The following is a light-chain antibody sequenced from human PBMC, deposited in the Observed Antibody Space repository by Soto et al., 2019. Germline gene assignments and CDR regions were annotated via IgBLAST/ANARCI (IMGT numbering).Light chain of an antibody. V-gene: IGLV2-14*01. CDR2: EVN. CDR1: SSDVGGYNH. Sequence: QPVLTQPASVSGSPGQSITISCTGTSSDVGGYNHVSWYQQHPGKAPKLMISEVNNRPSGVSNRFSGSKSGNTASLSISGLQAEDEADYYCSSYTSSSIVVFGGGTKLTVL. CDR3: SSYTSSSIVV. J-gene: IGLJ2*01.